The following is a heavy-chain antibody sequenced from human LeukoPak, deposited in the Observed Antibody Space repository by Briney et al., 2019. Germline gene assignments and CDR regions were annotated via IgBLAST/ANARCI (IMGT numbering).Heavy chain of an antibody. CDR1: GGSFSGYY. CDR3: ARDRGSLSY. D-gene: IGHD5/OR15-5a*01. J-gene: IGHJ4*02. Sequence: SETLSLTCAVYGGSFSGYYWSWIRQPPGKGLEWIGEINHSGSTNYNPSLKSRVTISVGTSKNQFSLKLSSVTAADTAVYYCARDRGSLSYWGQGTLVTVSS. V-gene: IGHV4-34*01. CDR2: INHSGST.